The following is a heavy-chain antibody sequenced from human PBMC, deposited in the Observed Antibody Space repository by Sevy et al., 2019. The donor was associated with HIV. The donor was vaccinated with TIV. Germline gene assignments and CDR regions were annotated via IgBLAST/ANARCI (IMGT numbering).Heavy chain of an antibody. D-gene: IGHD3-10*01. V-gene: IGHV4-31*03. CDR3: ARALSNSDPLWFGELHLYYFDY. CDR1: GGSISSGGYY. Sequence: SENLSLTCTVSGGSISSGGYYWSWIRQHPGKGLEWIGYIYYSGSTYYNPSLKSRVTISVDTSKNQFSLKLSSVTAADTAVYYCARALSNSDPLWFGELHLYYFDYWGQGTLVTVSS. J-gene: IGHJ4*02. CDR2: IYYSGST.